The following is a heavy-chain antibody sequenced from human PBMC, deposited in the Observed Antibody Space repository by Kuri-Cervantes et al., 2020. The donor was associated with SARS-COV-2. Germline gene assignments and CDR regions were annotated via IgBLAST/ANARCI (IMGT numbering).Heavy chain of an antibody. Sequence: GESLKISCEASGFIFSDYAIDWVRQAPGKGLEWVAIISYDGRNTKFADSVKGRFTISRDNSKNVVYLQMNSLRIEDTAMYYCARGAANYYYMDVWGKGTTVTVSS. D-gene: IGHD3-16*01. J-gene: IGHJ6*03. CDR2: ISYDGRNT. V-gene: IGHV3-30*14. CDR3: ARGAANYYYMDV. CDR1: GFIFSDYA.